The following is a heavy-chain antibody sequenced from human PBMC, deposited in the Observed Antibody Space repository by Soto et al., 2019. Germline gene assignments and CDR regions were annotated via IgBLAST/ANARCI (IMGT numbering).Heavy chain of an antibody. J-gene: IGHJ4*02. Sequence: QVQLQESGPGLVKPSETLSLTCTVSGGSISSYYWSWIRQPPGKGLEWIGYIYYSGSTNYNHSLKSPVTISVDTSKNQFSLKLSSVTAADTAVYYCARSSGYSSSRFDYWGQGILVTVSS. V-gene: IGHV4-59*01. CDR2: IYYSGST. D-gene: IGHD6-13*01. CDR1: GGSISSYY. CDR3: ARSSGYSSSRFDY.